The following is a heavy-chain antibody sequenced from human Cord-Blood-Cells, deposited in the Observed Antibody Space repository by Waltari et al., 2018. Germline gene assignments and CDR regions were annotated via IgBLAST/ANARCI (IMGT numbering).Heavy chain of an antibody. CDR3: ARIRAGDVRYWYFDL. J-gene: IGHJ2*01. V-gene: IGHV2-26*01. CDR1: GFSLSNARMG. Sequence: QVTLKESGPVLVKPTETLTLTCTVSGFSLSNARMGVSWIRQPPGKALEWLAHIFSNDEKSYSTSLKIRLTISKDTSKGQVVLTMTNMDPVDTATYYCARIRAGDVRYWYFDLWGRGTLVTVSS. CDR2: IFSNDEK. D-gene: IGHD7-27*01.